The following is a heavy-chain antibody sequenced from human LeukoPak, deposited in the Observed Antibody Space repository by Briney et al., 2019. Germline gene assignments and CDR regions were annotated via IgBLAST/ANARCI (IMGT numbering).Heavy chain of an antibody. CDR2: ISYDGRNK. V-gene: IGHV3-30*04. D-gene: IGHD4-4*01. CDR3: SKATPPRDGSNPDY. J-gene: IGHJ4*02. Sequence: GSLRLSCAASGFTFSSYAMHWVRQAPGKGLGWVAVISYDGRNKYYADSVKGRFTISRDNSKNTLYLQMNSLRAEDTALYYCSKATPPRDGSNPDYWGQGTLVTVSS. CDR1: GFTFSSYA.